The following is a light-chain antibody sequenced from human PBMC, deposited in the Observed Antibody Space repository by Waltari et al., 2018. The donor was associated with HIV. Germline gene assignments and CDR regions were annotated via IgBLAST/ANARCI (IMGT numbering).Light chain of an antibody. CDR3: AEWDDRLDWAV. J-gene: IGLJ3*02. V-gene: IGLV1-44*01. Sequence: SVQPPPPSAYGTPGQRHPIPYSASSPHIVSNTLNWYQPPPGTTPKLLNNRNNQPPSVVPDRFSGSKAGPAASLVTRGLHDEDDDYYYCAEWDDRLDWAVFGGGTKLTVL. CDR2: RNN. CDR1: SPHIVSNT.